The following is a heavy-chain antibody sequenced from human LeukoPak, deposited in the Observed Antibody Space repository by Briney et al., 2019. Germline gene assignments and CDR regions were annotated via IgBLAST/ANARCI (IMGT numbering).Heavy chain of an antibody. J-gene: IGHJ3*02. CDR1: GYTFTDYY. CDR2: INPNSGGT. V-gene: IGHV1-2*02. CDR3: ARFRGPQWLKWDVFDI. Sequence: ASVKVSCQASGYTFTDYYMHWVRQAPGQGLEWMGWINPNSGGTNYAQKFQGRVTMTRDTSISTAYMELSRLRSDDTAVYYCARFRGPQWLKWDVFDIWGQGTMVTVSS. D-gene: IGHD6-19*01.